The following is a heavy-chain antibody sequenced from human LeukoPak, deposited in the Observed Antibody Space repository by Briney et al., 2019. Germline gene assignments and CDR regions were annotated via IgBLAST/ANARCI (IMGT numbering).Heavy chain of an antibody. J-gene: IGHJ4*02. Sequence: SETLSLTCTVSGGSINSDGYYWSWIRQHPGKGLEWIGYIYYSGSTYYNPSLKSRVTISVDTSKNQFSLRLSSVTAADTAVYYCARGARIAAREELEGYFDYWGQGTLVTVSS. CDR2: IYYSGST. CDR1: GGSINSDGYY. CDR3: ARGARIAAREELEGYFDY. V-gene: IGHV4-31*03. D-gene: IGHD6-6*01.